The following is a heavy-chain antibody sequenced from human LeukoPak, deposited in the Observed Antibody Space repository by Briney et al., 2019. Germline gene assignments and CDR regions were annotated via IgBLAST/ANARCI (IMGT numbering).Heavy chain of an antibody. CDR2: IYHSGST. V-gene: IGHV4-38-2*01. Sequence: SETLSLTCAVSGYSISSGFYWGWIRQSPGKGLEWIGSIYHSGSTYYNPSLKSRVTISLNTSKNQFSLKLSPVTAADTAVYYCARRSPAAGILGWFDPWGQGTLVTVSS. D-gene: IGHD6-13*01. CDR3: ARRSPAAGILGWFDP. J-gene: IGHJ5*02. CDR1: GYSISSGFY.